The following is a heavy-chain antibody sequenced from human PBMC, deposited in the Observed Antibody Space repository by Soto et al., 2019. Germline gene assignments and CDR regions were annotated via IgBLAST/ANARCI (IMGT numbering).Heavy chain of an antibody. Sequence: PSEALSLTCNDSGGSIIYFYWSWIRQSRGKRLGWIGYLYYTGSTNYNPALKSRVTISLDTSKNQFSLKVRSVTAADTAVYYCARGGGYDFRSSQAPPIDVWGQGTTVTVSS. J-gene: IGHJ6*02. CDR2: LYYTGST. D-gene: IGHD3-3*01. V-gene: IGHV4-59*01. CDR1: GGSIIYFY. CDR3: ARGGGYDFRSSQAPPIDV.